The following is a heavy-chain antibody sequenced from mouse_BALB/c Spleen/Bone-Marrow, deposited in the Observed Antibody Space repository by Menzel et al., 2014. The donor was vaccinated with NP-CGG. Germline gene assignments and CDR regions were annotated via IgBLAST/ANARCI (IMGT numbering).Heavy chain of an antibody. Sequence: EVKLVESGGGLVQPGGSLKLSCATSGFTFSDYYMYWVRQTPGKRLEWVAYISNGGGSTYYPDTVKGRFTISRDNAKNTLYLQMSRLRSEDTAMYYCARGLYYRPFAYWGQGTLVTVSA. V-gene: IGHV5-12*02. D-gene: IGHD2-14*01. CDR3: ARGLYYRPFAY. CDR1: GFTFSDYY. J-gene: IGHJ3*01. CDR2: ISNGGGST.